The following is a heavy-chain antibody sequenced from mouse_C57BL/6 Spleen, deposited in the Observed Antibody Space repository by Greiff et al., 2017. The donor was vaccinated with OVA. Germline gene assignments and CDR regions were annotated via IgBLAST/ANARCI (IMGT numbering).Heavy chain of an antibody. D-gene: IGHD2-13*01. J-gene: IGHJ2*01. Sequence: EVQLQESGPELVKPGASVKIPCKASGYTFTDYNMAWVKQSHGKSLEWIGDINPNNGGTIYNQKFKGKATLTVDKSSSTAYMELRSLTSEDTAVYYCARSGEKSDPYYCAYWGQGTTLTVSS. CDR3: ARSGEKSDPYYCAY. CDR1: GYTFTDYN. CDR2: INPNNGGT. V-gene: IGHV1-18*01.